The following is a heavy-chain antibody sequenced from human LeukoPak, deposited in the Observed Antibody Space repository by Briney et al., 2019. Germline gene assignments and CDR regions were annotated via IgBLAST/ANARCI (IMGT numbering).Heavy chain of an antibody. Sequence: SETLSLTCTLSGASITTYYWSWIRQPPGRGREWIGYIYHSGSTKYNPSRKSRVTISVDTSKNQFSLRLSSVTAADTAVYYCARHLYDSSGYPFDYWGQGTLVTVSS. V-gene: IGHV4-59*08. J-gene: IGHJ4*02. CDR2: IYHSGST. CDR3: ARHLYDSSGYPFDY. CDR1: GASITTYY. D-gene: IGHD3-22*01.